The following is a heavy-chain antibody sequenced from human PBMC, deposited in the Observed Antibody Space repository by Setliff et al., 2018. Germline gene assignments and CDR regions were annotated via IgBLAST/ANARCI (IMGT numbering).Heavy chain of an antibody. V-gene: IGHV1-2*06. D-gene: IGHD3-9*01. Sequence: AASVKVSCKASGYTFTGYYMHWVRQAAGQGLEWMGRINPNSGGTNYAQKFQCRITMTRGTSISTAYMELSRLRSDDTAVYYCARANYDIVTRNWFDPWGQGTLVTVSS. CDR2: INPNSGGT. J-gene: IGHJ5*02. CDR1: GYTFTGYY. CDR3: ARANYDIVTRNWFDP.